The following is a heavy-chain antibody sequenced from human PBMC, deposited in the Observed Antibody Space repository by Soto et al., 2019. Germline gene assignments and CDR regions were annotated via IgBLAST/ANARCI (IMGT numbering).Heavy chain of an antibody. D-gene: IGHD3-22*01. CDR3: AKGMYYYDSSGYRLFDY. V-gene: IGHV3-23*01. Sequence: PGGSLRLSCAASGFTFRNYAMNWVRQAPGKGLEWVSGISVSGGSTYYADSVKGRFTVSRDNSKNTFYLQMNGLRAEDTAVYFCAKGMYYYDSSGYRLFDYWGQGTLVTVSS. CDR1: GFTFRNYA. CDR2: ISVSGGST. J-gene: IGHJ4*02.